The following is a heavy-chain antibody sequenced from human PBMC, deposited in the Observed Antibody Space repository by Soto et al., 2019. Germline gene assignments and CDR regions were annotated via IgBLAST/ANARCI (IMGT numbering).Heavy chain of an antibody. CDR3: AREYTYYDFWSGYYPTDHYYYYGMDV. D-gene: IGHD3-3*01. V-gene: IGHV1-69*12. CDR2: IIPIFGTA. Sequence: QVQLVQSGAEVKKPGSSVKVSCKASGGTFSSYAISWVRQAPGQGLEWMGGIIPIFGTANYAQKFQGRVTITADEYTSTAYMELSSLRSEDTAVYYCAREYTYYDFWSGYYPTDHYYYYGMDVGGQGTTVTVSS. J-gene: IGHJ6*02. CDR1: GGTFSSYA.